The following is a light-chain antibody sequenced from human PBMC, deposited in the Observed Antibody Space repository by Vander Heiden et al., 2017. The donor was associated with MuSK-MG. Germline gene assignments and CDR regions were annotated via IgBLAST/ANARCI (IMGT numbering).Light chain of an antibody. CDR3: QKYNSAPRT. CDR1: HGISNY. J-gene: IGKJ3*01. CDR2: VAS. Sequence: IQMTQSPSSLFASVGDRVTITCRASHGISNYLAWYQQKPGKVPKLLIYVASTLQSGVPYRFSGSGSGTDFTLTISSLQPEDVATYYCQKYNSAPRTFGPGTKVDIK. V-gene: IGKV1-27*01.